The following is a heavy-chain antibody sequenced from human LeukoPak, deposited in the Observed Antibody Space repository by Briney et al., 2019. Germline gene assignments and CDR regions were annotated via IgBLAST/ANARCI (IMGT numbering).Heavy chain of an antibody. Sequence: ASVKVSCKASGYTFTGYYMHWVRQAPGQGLEWMGWINPNSGGTYYAQKFQGRVTITADKSTSTAFMEVSSLRSEDTAVYYCARDMEAAAVLSLDPWGQGTLVTVSS. CDR3: ARDMEAAAVLSLDP. J-gene: IGHJ5*02. D-gene: IGHD6-13*01. CDR1: GYTFTGYY. CDR2: INPNSGGT. V-gene: IGHV1-2*02.